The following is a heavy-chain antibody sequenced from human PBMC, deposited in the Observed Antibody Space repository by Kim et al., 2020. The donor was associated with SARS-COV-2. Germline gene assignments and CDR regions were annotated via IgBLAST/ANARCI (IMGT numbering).Heavy chain of an antibody. CDR2: IIPIFGTA. CDR1: GGTFSSYA. D-gene: IGHD3-22*01. Sequence: SVKVSCKASGGTFSSYAISWVRQAPGQGLEWMGGIIPIFGTAKYAQKFQGRVTITADESTSTAYMELSSLRSEDTAVYYCARGGDYHDSSGYGVYGMDVWGQGTTVTVSS. J-gene: IGHJ6*02. CDR3: ARGGDYHDSSGYGVYGMDV. V-gene: IGHV1-69*13.